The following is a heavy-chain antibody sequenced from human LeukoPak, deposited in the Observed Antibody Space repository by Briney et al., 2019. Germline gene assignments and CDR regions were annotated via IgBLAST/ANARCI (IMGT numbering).Heavy chain of an antibody. CDR2: IYNSGAKI. Sequence: GGSLRLSCAVSGLTFSTYSMTWVRQAPGKGLEWISSIYNSGAKIFYADSVKGRFTISRDNSKNMLYLQMNSLRVEDTAVYYCAKDVAPDSGWDLDYWGQGTLVTVSS. D-gene: IGHD6-19*01. CDR3: AKDVAPDSGWDLDY. CDR1: GLTFSTYS. V-gene: IGHV3-23*01. J-gene: IGHJ4*02.